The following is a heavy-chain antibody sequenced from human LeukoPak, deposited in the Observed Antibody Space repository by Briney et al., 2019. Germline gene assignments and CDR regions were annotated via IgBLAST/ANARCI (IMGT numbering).Heavy chain of an antibody. CDR1: GFTFSNAW. CDR2: IKSKTEGGTT. Sequence: GGSLRLSCAASGFTFSNAWMSWVRQAPGKGLEWVGRIKSKTEGGTTDYAAPVKGRFTISRDDSKNTLYLQMNSLKTEDTAAYYCTTIVGDRRGAFDIWGQGTMVTVSS. J-gene: IGHJ3*02. D-gene: IGHD1-26*01. V-gene: IGHV3-15*01. CDR3: TTIVGDRRGAFDI.